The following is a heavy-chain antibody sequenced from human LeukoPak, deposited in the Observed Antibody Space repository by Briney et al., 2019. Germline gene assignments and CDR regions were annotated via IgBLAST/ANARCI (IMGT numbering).Heavy chain of an antibody. V-gene: IGHV3-49*04. CDR1: GFTFGDFP. D-gene: IGHD1-26*01. J-gene: IGHJ4*02. Sequence: GGSLRLSCSTSGFTFGDFPLAWVRQAPGKGLEWVGYIRAKAYGGTAEYAPSVKGRFFVSRDDSKGIAHLEMNDLKSEDTAVYYCTRGSGRFEYWGQGTLVTASS. CDR3: TRGSGRFEY. CDR2: IRAKAYGGTA.